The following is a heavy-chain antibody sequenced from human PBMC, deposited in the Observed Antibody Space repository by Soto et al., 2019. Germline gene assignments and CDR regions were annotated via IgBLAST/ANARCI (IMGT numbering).Heavy chain of an antibody. J-gene: IGHJ3*01. Sequence: PGGSLRLSCAASGFTVSGMFMNWVRQAPGKGLEWVAVISYDGDNKYYAQSVKGRFTISRDNSKNTLFLHMDSLGHEDTAVYHCVKGDLDTAVVNSPDAFDFWGQGTMVTVSS. CDR3: VKGDLDTAVVNSPDAFDF. D-gene: IGHD5-18*01. CDR2: ISYDGDNK. CDR1: GFTVSGMF. V-gene: IGHV3-30*18.